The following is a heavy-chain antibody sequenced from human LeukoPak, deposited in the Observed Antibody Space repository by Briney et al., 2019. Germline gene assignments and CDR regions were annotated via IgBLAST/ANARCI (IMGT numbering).Heavy chain of an antibody. J-gene: IGHJ4*02. Sequence: GGSLRLSCAASGFTFSSYAMSWVRQAPGKGLEWVSAISGSGGSTYYADSVKGRFTISRDNSENTLYLQMNSLRAEDTAVYYCAKASPFPDRATMVRAPSSYWGQGTLVTVSS. CDR2: ISGSGGST. CDR1: GFTFSSYA. D-gene: IGHD3-10*01. CDR3: AKASPFPDRATMVRAPSSY. V-gene: IGHV3-23*01.